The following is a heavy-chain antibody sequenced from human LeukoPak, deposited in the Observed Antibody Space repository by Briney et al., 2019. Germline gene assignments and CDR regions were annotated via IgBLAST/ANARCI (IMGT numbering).Heavy chain of an antibody. J-gene: IGHJ5*02. CDR1: GFTFSTYN. D-gene: IGHD6-13*01. Sequence: GGSLRLSCAASGFTFSTYNMNWVRQAPGKGLEWISFITSTSSTIYYADSVKGRFTISRDNAMNSLYLQMNSLRDEDTAVYYCAKEHSNSWSNWFGPWGQGTLVTVSS. V-gene: IGHV3-48*02. CDR2: ITSTSSTI. CDR3: AKEHSNSWSNWFGP.